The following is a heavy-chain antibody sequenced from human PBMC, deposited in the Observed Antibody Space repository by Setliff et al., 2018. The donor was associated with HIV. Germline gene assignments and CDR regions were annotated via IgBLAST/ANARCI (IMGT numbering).Heavy chain of an antibody. CDR1: GGSMRSSGYS. CDR3: ARGVQAQVVLMSYVKGRFDP. Sequence: PSETLSLTCAVSGGSMRSSGYSWTWIRQAPGKGLEWVGYIYYNGNAYYNPSLKSRVTISVDKSKNQFSLKLISLTAADTAKYFCARGVQAQVVLMSYVKGRFDPWGQGTQVTVSS. J-gene: IGHJ5*02. CDR2: IYYNGNA. V-gene: IGHV4-30-2*01. D-gene: IGHD2-8*01.